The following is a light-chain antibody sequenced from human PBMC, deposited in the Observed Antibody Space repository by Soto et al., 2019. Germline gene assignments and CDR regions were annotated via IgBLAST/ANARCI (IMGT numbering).Light chain of an antibody. CDR2: DNN. CDR3: GTWDSSLSAEI. CDR1: TSNIGNNY. Sequence: QSVLTQPPSVSAAPGQTVTISCSGSTSNIGNNYVSWYRQLPGTDPKLLIYDNNKRPSGIPDRFSGSKSGTSATLGITGLQTGDEADYYCGTWDSSLSAEIFGGGTKVTVL. J-gene: IGLJ2*01. V-gene: IGLV1-51*01.